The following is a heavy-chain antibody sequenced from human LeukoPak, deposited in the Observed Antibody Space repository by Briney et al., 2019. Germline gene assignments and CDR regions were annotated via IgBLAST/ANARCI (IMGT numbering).Heavy chain of an antibody. D-gene: IGHD4-11*01. V-gene: IGHV4-39*01. CDR3: ARHHSVTSDY. J-gene: IGHJ4*02. CDR1: GGSISSSSYY. CDR2: IYYSGST. Sequence: SETLSLTCTVSGGSISSSSYYWGWIRQPPGKGLEWIGSIYYSGSTYYSPSLKSRVTISVDTSKNQFSLKLSSVTAADTAVYYCARHHSVTSDYWGQGTLVTVSS.